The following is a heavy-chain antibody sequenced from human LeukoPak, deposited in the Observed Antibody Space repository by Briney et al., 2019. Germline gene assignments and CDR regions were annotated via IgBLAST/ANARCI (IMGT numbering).Heavy chain of an antibody. CDR1: GYTFTSYG. V-gene: IGHV1-18*01. Sequence: ASVTVSFKASGYTFTSYGISWVRQAPGQGLEWMGWISAYNGNTNYAQKLQGRVTMTTDTSTSTAYMELRSLRSDDTAVYYCARDRSGYGTPYYYYYGMDVWGQGTTVTVSS. CDR2: ISAYNGNT. J-gene: IGHJ6*02. CDR3: ARDRSGYGTPYYYYYGMDV. D-gene: IGHD5-12*01.